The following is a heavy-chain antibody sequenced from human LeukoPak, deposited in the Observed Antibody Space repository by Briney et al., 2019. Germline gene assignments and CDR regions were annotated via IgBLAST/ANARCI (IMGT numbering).Heavy chain of an antibody. Sequence: GGSLRLSCAASGFAFSNYAMSWVRQAPGKGLEWVSVIYSGGSTYYADSVKGRFTISRDNSKNTLYLQMNSLRAEDTAVYYCASGRQQLASRYWGQGTLVTVSS. CDR1: GFAFSNYA. CDR2: IYSGGST. CDR3: ASGRQQLASRY. V-gene: IGHV3-66*01. J-gene: IGHJ4*02. D-gene: IGHD6-13*01.